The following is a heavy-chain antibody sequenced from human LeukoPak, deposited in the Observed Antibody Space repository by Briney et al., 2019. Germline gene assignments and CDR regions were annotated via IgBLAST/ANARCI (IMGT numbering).Heavy chain of an antibody. V-gene: IGHV3-30*02. CDR2: IRYDGSNK. CDR1: GFTFSSYG. Sequence: GGSLRLSCAASGFTFSSYGMHWVRQAPGKGLEWVAFIRYDGSNKHYADSVKGRFTISRDNSKNTLYLQMNSLRAEDTAVYYCAKDQDDSSGYYYGSAFDIWGQGTMVTVSS. CDR3: AKDQDDSSGYYYGSAFDI. D-gene: IGHD3-22*01. J-gene: IGHJ3*02.